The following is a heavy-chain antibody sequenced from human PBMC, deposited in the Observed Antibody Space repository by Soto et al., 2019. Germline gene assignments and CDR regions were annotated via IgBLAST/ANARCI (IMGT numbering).Heavy chain of an antibody. V-gene: IGHV3-33*01. Sequence: QVHLVESGGGVVQPGRSLRLSCAASGFTFNDYGMHWVRQAPGKGLDWVAVIWDDGSNKYYADSVRGRFTISRDNSKSTVYLEMNSLRAEDTAVYYCARSIEEVYAIYYYYGMDVWGQGTTVTVSS. D-gene: IGHD2-8*01. CDR2: IWDDGSNK. J-gene: IGHJ6*02. CDR3: ARSIEEVYAIYYYYGMDV. CDR1: GFTFNDYG.